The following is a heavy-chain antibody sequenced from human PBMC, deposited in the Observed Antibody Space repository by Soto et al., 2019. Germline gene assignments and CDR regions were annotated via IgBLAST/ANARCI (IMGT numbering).Heavy chain of an antibody. V-gene: IGHV1-18*01. J-gene: IGHJ5*02. CDR1: GYTFTSYG. D-gene: IGHD3-9*01. CDR3: ARASKGGYYDILTGLNWFGP. CDR2: ISAYNGNT. Sequence: ASVKVSCKASGYTFTSYGISWVRQAPGQGLEWMGWISAYNGNTNYAQKLQGRVTMTTDTSTSTAYMELRSLRSDDTAVYYCARASKGGYYDILTGLNWFGPWGQGTLLTVSS.